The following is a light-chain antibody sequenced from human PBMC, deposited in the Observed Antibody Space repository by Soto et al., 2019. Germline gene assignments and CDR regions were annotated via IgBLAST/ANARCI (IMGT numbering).Light chain of an antibody. CDR1: QGVSSW. V-gene: IGKV1-12*01. Sequence: DIQMTQSPSSVSASVGERVTITCRASQGVSSWVAWYQQKPGKAPKLLIYASSSLQSGVPLRFSGSGSGTYFTLTISSLQPEDFATYYCQQANNFPWTFGQGTKVEIK. CDR2: ASS. CDR3: QQANNFPWT. J-gene: IGKJ1*01.